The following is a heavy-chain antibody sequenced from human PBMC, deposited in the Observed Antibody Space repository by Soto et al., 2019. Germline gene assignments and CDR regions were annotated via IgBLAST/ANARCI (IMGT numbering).Heavy chain of an antibody. V-gene: IGHV5-10-1*01. CDR1: GYSFTSYW. Sequence: PGESLKISCKGSGYSFTSYWISWVRQMPGKGLEWMGRIDPSDSYTNYSPSFQGHVTISADKSISTAYLQWSSLKASDTAMYYCARHEASAARLVGLDVWGQGTTVPVSS. J-gene: IGHJ6*02. CDR2: IDPSDSYT. D-gene: IGHD6-6*01. CDR3: ARHEASAARLVGLDV.